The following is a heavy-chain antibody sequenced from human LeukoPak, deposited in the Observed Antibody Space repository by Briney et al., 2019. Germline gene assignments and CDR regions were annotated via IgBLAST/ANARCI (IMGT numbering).Heavy chain of an antibody. CDR2: IYTSGST. D-gene: IGHD4-23*01. CDR1: GGSISSYY. J-gene: IGHJ3*02. CDR3: VRDLGRGVVRWSDAFDI. Sequence: SETLSLTCTVSGGSISSYYWSWIRQPAGKGLEWIGRIYTSGSTNYNPSLKSRVTMSVDTSKNQFSLKLSSVTAADTAVYYCVRDLGRGVVRWSDAFDIWGQGTMVTVSS. V-gene: IGHV4-4*07.